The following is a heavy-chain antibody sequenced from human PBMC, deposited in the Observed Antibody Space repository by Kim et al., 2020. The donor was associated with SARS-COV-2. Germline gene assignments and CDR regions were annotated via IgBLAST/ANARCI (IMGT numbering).Heavy chain of an antibody. J-gene: IGHJ4*02. D-gene: IGHD1-26*01. CDR3: AREKGELLPEPFYFDY. V-gene: IGHV1-18*01. Sequence: KLEGRVTMTTDTATSTAYMELRSLRSDDTAVYYCAREKGELLPEPFYFDYWGQGTLVTVSS.